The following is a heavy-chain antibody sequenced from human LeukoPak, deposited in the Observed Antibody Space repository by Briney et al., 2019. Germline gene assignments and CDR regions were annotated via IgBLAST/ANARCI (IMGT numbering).Heavy chain of an antibody. D-gene: IGHD2-21*02. CDR3: ARGGDWRFDY. CDR2: IYHSGST. Sequence: SETLSLTCTVSGYSISSGYYWGWIRQPPGKGLEWIGSIYHSGSTYYNPSLKSRVTILVDKPKNLFSLNMNSVTAADTAVYYCARGGDWRFDYWGQGTRVTVSS. J-gene: IGHJ4*02. CDR1: GYSISSGYY. V-gene: IGHV4-38-2*02.